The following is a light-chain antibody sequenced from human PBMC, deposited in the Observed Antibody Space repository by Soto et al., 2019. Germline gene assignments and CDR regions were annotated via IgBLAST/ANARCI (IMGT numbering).Light chain of an antibody. Sequence: IVMTQSPATLSVSPGERATLSCRASQSVSSSLAWYQQKPGQAPRLLIYGASTRAPGIPARVSGSGSGTEFTLTISSLQSEDFAVYYCQQYHKWPTFGQGTKVEIK. J-gene: IGKJ1*01. CDR1: QSVSSS. V-gene: IGKV3-15*01. CDR2: GAS. CDR3: QQYHKWPT.